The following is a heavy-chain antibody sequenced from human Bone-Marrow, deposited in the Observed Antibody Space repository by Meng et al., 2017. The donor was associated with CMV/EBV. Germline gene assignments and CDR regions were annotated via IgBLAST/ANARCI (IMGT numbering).Heavy chain of an antibody. V-gene: IGHV3-23*01. J-gene: IGHJ4*02. CDR1: GFTFSSYA. CDR2: IGGSGGST. Sequence: GSLKISCAASGFTFSSYAMTWVRQAPGKGLEWVSTIGGSGGSTYHADSVKGRFTISRDNPKNTLYLQMNSLRAEDTAVYYCAKDQTYCGGDCYSVQGDWGQGTLVTVSS. CDR3: AKDQTYCGGDCYSVQGD. D-gene: IGHD2-21*01.